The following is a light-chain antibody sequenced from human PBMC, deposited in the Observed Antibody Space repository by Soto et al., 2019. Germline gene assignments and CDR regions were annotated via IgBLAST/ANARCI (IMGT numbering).Light chain of an antibody. CDR3: QQYGSLPQGALT. J-gene: IGKJ4*01. Sequence: EIVLTQSPGTLSLSPGERATLSCRASQSVSSSYLAWYQQKPGQAPRLLIYGASSRATGIPDRFSGSGSGTDFTLTISRLEPEDFAVYYCQQYGSLPQGALTFGGGTKVEIK. CDR2: GAS. CDR1: QSVSSSY. V-gene: IGKV3-20*01.